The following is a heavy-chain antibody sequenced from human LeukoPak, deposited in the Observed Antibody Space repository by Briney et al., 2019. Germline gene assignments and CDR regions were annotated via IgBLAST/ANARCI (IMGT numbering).Heavy chain of an antibody. J-gene: IGHJ4*02. D-gene: IGHD2-21*02. Sequence: SETLSLTCAVSDYSISSAYYWGWIRQPPGKGLEWIGSIYHSGSTDYNPSLKSRVTISVDTSKNQFALKLRSVTAADTAVYYCARDQAYCGGDCYFDFWGQGTLVTVSS. CDR1: DYSISSAYY. CDR3: ARDQAYCGGDCYFDF. CDR2: IYHSGST. V-gene: IGHV4-38-2*02.